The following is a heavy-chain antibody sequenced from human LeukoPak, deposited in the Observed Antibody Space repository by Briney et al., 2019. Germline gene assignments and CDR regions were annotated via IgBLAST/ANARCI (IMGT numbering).Heavy chain of an antibody. Sequence: GGSLRLSCAASGFTFRSYSMNWFRQAPGKGLEWVSSISSSGSYIYYADSVKGRFTISRDNAKNSLYLQVNSLRAEDTAVYYCARVFYDSSARGNHFDYWGQGTLVTVSS. D-gene: IGHD3-22*01. CDR2: ISSSGSYI. J-gene: IGHJ4*02. V-gene: IGHV3-21*01. CDR1: GFTFRSYS. CDR3: ARVFYDSSARGNHFDY.